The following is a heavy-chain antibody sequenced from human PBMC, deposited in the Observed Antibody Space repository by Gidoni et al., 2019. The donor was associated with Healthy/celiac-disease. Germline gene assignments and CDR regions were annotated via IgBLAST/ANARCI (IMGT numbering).Heavy chain of an antibody. D-gene: IGHD1-1*01. V-gene: IGHV4-31*02. J-gene: IGHJ3*02. CDR3: ARVRTGTGGDAFDI. Sequence: KSRVTISVDTSKNQFSLKLSSVTAADTAVYYCARVRTGTGGDAFDIWGQGTMVTVSS.